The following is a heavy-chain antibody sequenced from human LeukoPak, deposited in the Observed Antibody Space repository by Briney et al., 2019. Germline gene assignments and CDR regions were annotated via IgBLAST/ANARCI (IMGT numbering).Heavy chain of an antibody. CDR2: ISYDGSNK. V-gene: IGHV3-30*18. CDR1: GFTFSSYG. J-gene: IGHJ6*02. D-gene: IGHD6-13*01. Sequence: GRSLRLSCAASGFTFSSYGMHWVRQAPGKGLEWVAVISYDGSNKYYADSVKGRFTISRDNSKNTLYLQMNSLRAEDTAVYYCAKDTGSSSYTTYYYGMGVWGQGTTVTVSS. CDR3: AKDTGSSSYTTYYYGMGV.